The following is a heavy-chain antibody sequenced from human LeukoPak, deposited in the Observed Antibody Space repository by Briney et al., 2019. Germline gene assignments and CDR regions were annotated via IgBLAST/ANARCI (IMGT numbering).Heavy chain of an antibody. J-gene: IGHJ4*02. D-gene: IGHD5-18*01. CDR3: ATVFGYSYGYYYFDY. CDR2: FDPEDGET. Sequence: ASVKVSCKVSGYTLTELSMHWVRQAPGKGLEWMGGFDPEDGETIYAQKFQGRVTMTEDTSTDTAYMELSSLRSEDTAVYYCATVFGYSYGYYYFDYWGQGTLVTVSS. V-gene: IGHV1-24*01. CDR1: GYTLTELS.